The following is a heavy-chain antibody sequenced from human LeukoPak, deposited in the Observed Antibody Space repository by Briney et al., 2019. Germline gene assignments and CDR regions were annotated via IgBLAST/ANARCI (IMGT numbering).Heavy chain of an antibody. CDR3: ARDCIGCLGFDY. CDR2: VSAYADDA. V-gene: IGHV1-18*01. D-gene: IGHD5/OR15-5a*01. CDR1: GYTFTNYG. Sequence: RASVKVSCKASGYTFTNYGISWVRQAPGQGLEWMGWVSAYADDANYVQKFRGRITMTTDTSTSTAYVELRSLRSDDTAVYYCARDCIGCLGFDYWGQGTLVTVSS. J-gene: IGHJ4*02.